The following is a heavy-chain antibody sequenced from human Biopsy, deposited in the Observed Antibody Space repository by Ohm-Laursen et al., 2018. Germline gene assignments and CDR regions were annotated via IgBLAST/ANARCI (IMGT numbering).Heavy chain of an antibody. D-gene: IGHD3-16*01. CDR3: ARDSRGGHLNTTLITGKNLDS. CDR1: GESFNGYY. Sequence: GTLSLTWAVYGESFNGYYWSWIRQTPGKGLEWIGEINHSGRTNYNPSVKSRVTISVDTSKNQFSLKLNSVTAADTAVYFCARDSRGGHLNTTLITGKNLDSWGQGILVTVSS. V-gene: IGHV4-34*01. J-gene: IGHJ4*02. CDR2: INHSGRT.